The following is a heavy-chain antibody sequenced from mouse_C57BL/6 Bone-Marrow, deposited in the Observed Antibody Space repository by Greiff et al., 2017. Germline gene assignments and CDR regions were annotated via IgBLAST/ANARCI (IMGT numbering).Heavy chain of an antibody. CDR1: GYTFTTYP. CDR3: ARGGNYGGYYFDY. V-gene: IGHV1-47*01. Sequence: VQLQQSGAELVKPGASVKMSCKASGYTFTTYPIEWLKQNHGKSLEWIGNFHPYNDDTKYNEKFKGKATLTVDKSSSTVYLELSRLTSDDSAVYYCARGGNYGGYYFDYWGQGTTLTVSS. J-gene: IGHJ2*01. CDR2: FHPYNDDT. D-gene: IGHD2-1*01.